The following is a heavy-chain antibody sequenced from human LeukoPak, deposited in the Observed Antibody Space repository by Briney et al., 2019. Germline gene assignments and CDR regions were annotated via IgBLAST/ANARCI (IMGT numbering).Heavy chain of an antibody. J-gene: IGHJ4*02. CDR1: GYTFTSYG. V-gene: IGHV1-18*01. D-gene: IGHD3-22*01. Sequence: ASVKVSCKASGYTFTSYGISWVRQAPGQGLEWMGWISAYNGNTNYAQKFQERVTITRDMSTSTAYMELSSLRSEDTAVYYCAADLSFYDSSGYSFDYWGQGTLVTVSS. CDR3: AADLSFYDSSGYSFDY. CDR2: ISAYNGNT.